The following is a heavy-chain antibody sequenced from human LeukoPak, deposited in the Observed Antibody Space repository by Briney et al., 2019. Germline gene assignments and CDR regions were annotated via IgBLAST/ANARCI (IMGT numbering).Heavy chain of an antibody. CDR1: GRSISGSGDY. CDR2: MYYSGNT. J-gene: IGHJ5*02. Sequence: KPSETLSLTCTVSGRSISGSGDYWAWVRQPPGKGLEWIGSMYYSGNTYYNPSLRSRVTISVDTSKNQFSLKLSSVTAADTAVYYCARDLGCSSTSCYTEGWFDPWGQGTLVTVSS. D-gene: IGHD2-2*02. CDR3: ARDLGCSSTSCYTEGWFDP. V-gene: IGHV4-39*07.